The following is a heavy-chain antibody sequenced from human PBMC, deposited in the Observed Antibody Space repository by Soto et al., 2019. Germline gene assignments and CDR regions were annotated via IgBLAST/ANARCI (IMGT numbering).Heavy chain of an antibody. CDR3: ASIWFGDFDY. V-gene: IGHV4-30-4*01. Sequence: QVQLQESGPGLVKPSQTLSLTCTVSGASISSADYYWSWIRQPPGKGLAWIGYFHSSGATYKDPCLKSRVTISVDTAKNQISLKLDSVTAADTAIYYCASIWFGDFDYWGHGTLVTISS. CDR1: GASISSADYY. D-gene: IGHD3-10*01. CDR2: FHSSGAT. J-gene: IGHJ4*01.